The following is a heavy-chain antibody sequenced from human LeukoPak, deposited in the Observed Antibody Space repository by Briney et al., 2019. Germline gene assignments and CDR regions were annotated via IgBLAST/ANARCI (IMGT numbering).Heavy chain of an antibody. J-gene: IGHJ4*02. CDR1: GFTFSNAW. V-gene: IGHV3-15*01. Sequence: GGSLRLSCAASGFTFSNAWMSWVRQAPGKGLEWVGRIKSKTDGGTTDYAAPVKGRFTISRDDSKNTLYLQMNSLKTEDSAVYYCTTAPIRISMIVVVMDFDYWGQGTLVTVSS. CDR2: IKSKTDGGTT. CDR3: TTAPIRISMIVVVMDFDY. D-gene: IGHD3-22*01.